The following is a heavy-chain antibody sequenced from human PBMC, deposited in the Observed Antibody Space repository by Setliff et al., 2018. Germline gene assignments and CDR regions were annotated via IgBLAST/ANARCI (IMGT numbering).Heavy chain of an antibody. CDR2: INPGNGNT. V-gene: IGHV1-3*01. CDR1: GYTFTDYA. CDR3: ARDKGYDSSGYYFYYYYYMDV. J-gene: IGHJ6*03. D-gene: IGHD3-22*01. Sequence: ASVKVSCKASGYTFTDYAMHWVRQAPGQRLEWMGWINPGNGNTKYSRKFQGRVTITRDTSASTAYMELSSLRSEDTAVYYCARDKGYDSSGYYFYYYYYMDVWGKGTTGTVSS.